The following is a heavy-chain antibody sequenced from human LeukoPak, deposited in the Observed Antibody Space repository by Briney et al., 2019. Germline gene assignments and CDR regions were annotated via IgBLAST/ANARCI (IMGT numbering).Heavy chain of an antibody. CDR3: ARDSGDGSGSYYPYGMDV. CDR2: ISRSSIYI. V-gene: IGHV3-21*01. J-gene: IGHJ6*02. CDR1: EFTSSSYN. Sequence: GGSLRLSCAASEFTSSSYNMNWVRQAPGKGLEWVSYISRSSIYIYYADSVKGRFTISRDNAENSLYLQMNSLRAEDTAVYYCARDSGDGSGSYYPYGMDVWGQGTTVTVSS. D-gene: IGHD3-10*01.